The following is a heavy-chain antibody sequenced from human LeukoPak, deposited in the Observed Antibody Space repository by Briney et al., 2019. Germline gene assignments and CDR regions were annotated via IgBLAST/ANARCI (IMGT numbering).Heavy chain of an antibody. CDR1: GGSITGYY. CDR2: IHYTGAT. J-gene: IGHJ4*02. Sequence: KPSETLSLTRALYGGSITGYYWSWIRQTPGRGLESVGEIHYTGATSYNPSLKSRATISTDTSKNQFSLRLSSVTAADTAVYYCARGNILTGYCFDFWGQGAVVTVSS. CDR3: ARGNILTGYCFDF. D-gene: IGHD3-9*01. V-gene: IGHV4-34*01.